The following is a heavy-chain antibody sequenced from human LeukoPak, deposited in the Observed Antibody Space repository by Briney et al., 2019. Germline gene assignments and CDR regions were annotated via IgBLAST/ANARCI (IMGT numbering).Heavy chain of an antibody. CDR2: FDPEDGET. V-gene: IGHV1-24*01. D-gene: IGHD1-26*01. CDR1: GYTLTELS. J-gene: IGHJ4*02. Sequence: ASVKVSCKVSGYTLTELSMHWVRQAPGKGLEWMGGFDPEDGETIYAQKFQGRVTMTGDTSTDTAYMELSSLRSEDTAVYYCAGGSHTLFDYWGQGTLVTVSS. CDR3: AGGSHTLFDY.